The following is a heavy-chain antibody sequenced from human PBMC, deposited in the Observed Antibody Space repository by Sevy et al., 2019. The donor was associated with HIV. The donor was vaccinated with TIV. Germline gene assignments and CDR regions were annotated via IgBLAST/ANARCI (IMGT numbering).Heavy chain of an antibody. J-gene: IGHJ3*02. V-gene: IGHV4-59*01. CDR1: GDSISSFY. CDR3: ARGYYFDSGSYYNHAFDI. Sequence: SETLSLTCTVSGDSISSFYWTWIRQPPGNGLEWLGYIYNSGSTYYNPSLKSRVTISADTSKNQFSLRLSSVTAADTAVYYCARGYYFDSGSYYNHAFDIWGQGTMVTVSS. D-gene: IGHD3-10*01. CDR2: IYNSGST.